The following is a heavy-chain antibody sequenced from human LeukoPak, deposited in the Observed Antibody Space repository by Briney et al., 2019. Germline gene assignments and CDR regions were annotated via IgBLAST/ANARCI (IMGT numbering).Heavy chain of an antibody. V-gene: IGHV3-74*01. CDR1: GFTFSSYC. Sequence: PGGSVRLSCAASGFTFSSYCMHWVRQAPGKGLVWVSRISDGGSTTTYADSGKGRFTISRDNAKNTLYLQMNGLRAEDTAVYYCSRSAYYDGSGNYYDYWGQGTLVTVSS. D-gene: IGHD3-22*01. CDR3: SRSAYYDGSGNYYDY. J-gene: IGHJ4*02. CDR2: ISDGGSTT.